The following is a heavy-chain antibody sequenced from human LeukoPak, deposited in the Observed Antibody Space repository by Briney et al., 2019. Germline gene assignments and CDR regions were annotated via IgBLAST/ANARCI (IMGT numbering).Heavy chain of an antibody. CDR3: ARQEEQYRNHKAFSI. V-gene: IGHV4-39*01. CDR1: GGSISTSNNY. CDR2: IYYSGNT. Sequence: SETLSLTCTVSGGSISTSNNYWGWIRQPPGKGLEWIGNIYYSGNTYYNPSLKSRVTISVDTSTNQFSLKLSSVTAAETAVYYGARQEEQYRNHKAFSIWGQGTMVTVSS. J-gene: IGHJ3*02. D-gene: IGHD1-14*01.